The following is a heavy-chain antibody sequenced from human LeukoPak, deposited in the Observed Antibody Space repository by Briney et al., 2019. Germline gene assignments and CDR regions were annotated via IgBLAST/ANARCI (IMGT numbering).Heavy chain of an antibody. CDR3: ARDRGDTVTPFDY. CDR1: GGTFSRYA. CDR2: IIPIFGTS. D-gene: IGHD4-17*01. J-gene: IGHJ4*02. Sequence: ASVKVSCKASGGTFSRYAIGWVRQAPGQGLEWMGGIIPIFGTSNYAQNFQGRVTITADESTSTAYMELSSVRSEDTAVYYCARDRGDTVTPFDYWGQGTLVTVSS. V-gene: IGHV1-69*13.